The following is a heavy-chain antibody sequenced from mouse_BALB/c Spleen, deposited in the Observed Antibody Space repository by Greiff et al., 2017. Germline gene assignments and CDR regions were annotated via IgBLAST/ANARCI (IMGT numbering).Heavy chain of an antibody. V-gene: IGHV10-1*02. J-gene: IGHJ2*01. Sequence: EVKLQESGGGLVQPKGSLKLSCAASGFTFNTYAMNWVRQAPGKGLEWVARIRSKSNNYATYYADSVKDRFTISRDDSQSMLYLQMNNLKTEDTAMYYCVRHYYGSPYYFDYWGQGTTLTVSS. CDR2: IRSKSNNYAT. D-gene: IGHD1-1*01. CDR1: GFTFNTYA. CDR3: VRHYYGSPYYFDY.